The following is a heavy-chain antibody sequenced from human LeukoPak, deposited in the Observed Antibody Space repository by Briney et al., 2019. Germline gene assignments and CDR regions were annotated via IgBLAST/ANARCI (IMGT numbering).Heavy chain of an antibody. CDR1: GFTFSSYA. J-gene: IGHJ4*02. V-gene: IGHV3-23*01. CDR2: ISASGGST. D-gene: IGHD5-12*01. CDR3: ANGGYSGYDPVDY. Sequence: GGSLRLSCAASGFTFSSYAMSSVRQAPRKGLEWVSVISASGGSTYYANSVKGRFTISRDNSKNTLYLQMNSLRAEDTAVYHCANGGYSGYDPVDYWGQGTLVTVSS.